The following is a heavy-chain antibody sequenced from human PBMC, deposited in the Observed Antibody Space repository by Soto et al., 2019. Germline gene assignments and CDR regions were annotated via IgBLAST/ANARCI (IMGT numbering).Heavy chain of an antibody. CDR3: ARLMVRTDRNYYYYYGMDV. Sequence: GESLKISCKGSGYSFTSYWISWVRQMPGKGLEWMGRIDPSDSYTNYSPSFQGHVTISADKSISTAYLQWSSLKASDTAMYYCARLMVRTDRNYYYYYGMDVWGQGTTVTVSS. J-gene: IGHJ6*02. V-gene: IGHV5-10-1*01. CDR2: IDPSDSYT. D-gene: IGHD3-10*01. CDR1: GYSFTSYW.